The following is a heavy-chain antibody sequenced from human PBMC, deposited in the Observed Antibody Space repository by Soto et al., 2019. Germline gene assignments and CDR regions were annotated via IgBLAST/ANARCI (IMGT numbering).Heavy chain of an antibody. CDR3: ARAIIHKTEYGDYFDY. V-gene: IGHV3-33*08. CDR1: GFTFSSYG. J-gene: IGHJ4*02. Sequence: GGSLILSCAXSGFTFSSYGMHWVRQAPGKGLEWVAVIWYDGSNKYYADSVKGRFTISRDNSKNTLYLQMNSLRAEDTAVYYCARAIIHKTEYGDYFDYWGQGTLVTVSS. CDR2: IWYDGSNK. D-gene: IGHD4-17*01.